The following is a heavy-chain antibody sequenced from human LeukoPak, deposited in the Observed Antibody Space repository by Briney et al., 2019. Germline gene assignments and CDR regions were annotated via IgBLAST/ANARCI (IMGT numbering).Heavy chain of an antibody. J-gene: IGHJ3*02. CDR3: ARGKGGGYSDAFDI. CDR2: IYTSGST. D-gene: IGHD2-15*01. Sequence: SQTLSLTCTVSGGSISSGSYYWSWIRQPAGKGLEWIGRIYTSGSTNYNPSLKSRVTISVDTSKDQFSLKLSSVTAADTAVYYCARGKGGGYSDAFDIWGQGTMVTVSS. V-gene: IGHV4-61*02. CDR1: GGSISSGSYY.